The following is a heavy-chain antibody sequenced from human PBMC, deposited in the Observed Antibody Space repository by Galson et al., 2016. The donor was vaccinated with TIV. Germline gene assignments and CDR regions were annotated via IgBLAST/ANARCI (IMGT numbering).Heavy chain of an antibody. CDR1: GSSISSGYY. J-gene: IGHJ4*02. Sequence: SETLSLTCTVSGSSISSGYYWGWIRQPPGKGLEWIGRIYTSGRNNYNPSLKSRVTMSVDTSKNQFSLKLSSVTATDAAVYCCARGGSGYYQVFDYWGQGTLVTVSS. CDR3: ARGGSGYYQVFDY. CDR2: IYTSGRN. V-gene: IGHV4-38-2*02. D-gene: IGHD3-3*01.